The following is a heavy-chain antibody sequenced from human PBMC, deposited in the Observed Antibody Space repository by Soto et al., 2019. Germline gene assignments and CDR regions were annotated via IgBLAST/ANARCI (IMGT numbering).Heavy chain of an antibody. CDR1: GGSISSGDHY. D-gene: IGHD3-10*01. CDR3: ARVRYDHGSGSYSMDV. CDR2: IYYGGNS. J-gene: IGHJ6*01. V-gene: IGHV4-31*03. Sequence: PSETLSLTCTVSGGSISSGDHYWSWIRQHPGEGLEWIGFIYYGGNSYYKPPLTSRLTISVDTSKNQFSLRLSSVTAADTAVYYCARVRYDHGSGSYSMDVWGRGTTVTVSS.